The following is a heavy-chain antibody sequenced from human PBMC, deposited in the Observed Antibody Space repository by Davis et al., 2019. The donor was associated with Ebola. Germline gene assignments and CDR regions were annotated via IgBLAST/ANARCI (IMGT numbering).Heavy chain of an antibody. Sequence: PGGSLRLSCAASGFTFDDYAMHWVRQAPGKGLEWVSSISWNSGSIDYADSVKGRFTISRDNAKNSLYLQMNSLKPEDTAFYYCAKDSHNGWYWGGFDYWGQGILVTVSS. V-gene: IGHV3-9*01. CDR2: ISWNSGSI. CDR1: GFTFDDYA. CDR3: AKDSHNGWYWGGFDY. D-gene: IGHD6-19*01. J-gene: IGHJ4*02.